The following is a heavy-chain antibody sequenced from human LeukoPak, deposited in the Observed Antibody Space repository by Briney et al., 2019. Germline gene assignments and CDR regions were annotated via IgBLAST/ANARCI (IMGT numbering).Heavy chain of an antibody. J-gene: IGHJ5*02. Sequence: GGSLRLSCEGSGFTFNKFWINWVRHVPGRGLEWVANISPDGSVRKYVDSVKGRFAISRDNAQNSVSLHMSRLRPDDTAIYYCARVISFGDTSDPWGQGTHVIVSS. CDR1: GFTFNKFW. CDR2: ISPDGSVR. V-gene: IGHV3-7*01. CDR3: ARVISFGDTSDP. D-gene: IGHD3-10*01.